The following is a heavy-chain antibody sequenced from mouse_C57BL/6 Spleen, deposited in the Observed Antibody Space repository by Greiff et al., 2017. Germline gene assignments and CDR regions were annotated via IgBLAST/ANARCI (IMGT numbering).Heavy chain of an antibody. Sequence: VQLQQSGAELVKPGASVKLSCKASGYTFTEYTIHWVKQRPGQGLEWIGWFYPGSGSIKYNEKFKDKATLTADKSSSTVYMELSRLTSEDSAVYFCARHEEDYGSSYGWYFDVWGTGTTVTVSS. V-gene: IGHV1-62-2*01. J-gene: IGHJ1*03. CDR2: FYPGSGSI. CDR1: GYTFTEYT. D-gene: IGHD1-1*01. CDR3: ARHEEDYGSSYGWYFDV.